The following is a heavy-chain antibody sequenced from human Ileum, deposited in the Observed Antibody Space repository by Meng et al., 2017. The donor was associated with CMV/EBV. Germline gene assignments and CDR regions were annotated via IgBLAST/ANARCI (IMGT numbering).Heavy chain of an antibody. CDR3: ALGEQLPTDY. D-gene: IGHD3-10*01. CDR1: GGSISSCY. Sequence: GSLRLSCTVSGGSISSCYWSWIRQPPGKGLEWIGYIYYSGSTNYNPSLKSRVTISVDTSKNQFSLKLSSVTAADTAVYYCALGEQLPTDYWGQGTLVTVSS. J-gene: IGHJ4*02. V-gene: IGHV4-59*01. CDR2: IYYSGST.